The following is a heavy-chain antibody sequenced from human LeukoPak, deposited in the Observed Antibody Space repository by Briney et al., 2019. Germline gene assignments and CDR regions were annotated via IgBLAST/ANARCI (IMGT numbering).Heavy chain of an antibody. J-gene: IGHJ4*02. D-gene: IGHD3-10*01. Sequence: GGSLRLSCAASGFTFSIYGMSWVRQAPGKGLEWVSGISGGGDRIHYAESVKGRFTISRDNSKNTVYLQMNSLRAEDTALYYCAKDRYGSGSYIDYWGQGTLVTVSS. CDR3: AKDRYGSGSYIDY. CDR1: GFTFSIYG. CDR2: ISGGGDRI. V-gene: IGHV3-23*01.